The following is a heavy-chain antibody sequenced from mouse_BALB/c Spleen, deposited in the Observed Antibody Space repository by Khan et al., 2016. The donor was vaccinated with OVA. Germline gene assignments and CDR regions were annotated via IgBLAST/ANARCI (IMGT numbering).Heavy chain of an antibody. CDR3: ASHLTGSFAY. D-gene: IGHD4-1*01. J-gene: IGHJ3*01. CDR1: GFTFSSYS. CDR2: ISSGGDYT. Sequence: EVQLVESGGDLVKPGGSLKLSCAASGFTFSSYSMSWVRQTPDKRLEWVATISSGGDYTYYPDNVKGRFTISSDNAKNTLYPQMSSLKSEDTAMYYCASHLTGSFAYWGQGTLVTVSA. V-gene: IGHV5-6*01.